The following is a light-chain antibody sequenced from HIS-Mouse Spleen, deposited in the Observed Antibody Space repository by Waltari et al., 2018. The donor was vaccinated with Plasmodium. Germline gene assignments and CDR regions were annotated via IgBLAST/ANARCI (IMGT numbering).Light chain of an antibody. CDR3: YSTDSSGNHRV. Sequence: SSELTQPPSVSVSPGQTARLTCSGHALPKKYAYWYQQKAGQAPVLVIYEDSKRPSGIPERFSGSSSGTMATLTISGAQVEDEADYYCYSTDSSGNHRVFGGGTKLTVL. CDR2: EDS. CDR1: ALPKKY. J-gene: IGLJ3*02. V-gene: IGLV3-10*01.